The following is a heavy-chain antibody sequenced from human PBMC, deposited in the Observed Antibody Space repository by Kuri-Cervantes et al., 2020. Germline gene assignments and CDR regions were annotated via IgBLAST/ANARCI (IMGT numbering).Heavy chain of an antibody. CDR1: GLSLSASGVG. CDR2: IYWDDDK. V-gene: IGHV2-5*02. CDR3: AHSADYYGSGSYSGNWFDP. Sequence: SGPTLVKPTQTLTLTCTVSGLSLSASGVGVGWIRQPPGKALEWLALIYWDDDKRYSPSLKSRLTITKDTSKNQVVLTMTNMDPVDTATYYCAHSADYYGSGSYSGNWFDPWGQGTLVTVSS. D-gene: IGHD3-10*01. J-gene: IGHJ5*02.